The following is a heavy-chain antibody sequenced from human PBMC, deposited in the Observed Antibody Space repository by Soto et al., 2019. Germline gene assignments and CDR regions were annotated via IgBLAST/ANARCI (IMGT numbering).Heavy chain of an antibody. Sequence: SETLSLTCTVSGGSISSSSYYWGWIRQPPGKGLEWIGSIYYSGSTYYNPSLKSRVTISVDTSKNQFSLKLSSVTAADTAVYFCARRYGGNLDYWGQGTLVTVSS. CDR2: IYYSGST. J-gene: IGHJ4*02. CDR1: GGSISSSSYY. V-gene: IGHV4-39*01. D-gene: IGHD1-26*01. CDR3: ARRYGGNLDY.